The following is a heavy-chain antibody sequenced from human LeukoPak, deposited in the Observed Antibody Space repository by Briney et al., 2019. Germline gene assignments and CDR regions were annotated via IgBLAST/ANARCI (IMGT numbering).Heavy chain of an antibody. CDR1: GGSISGYY. D-gene: IGHD6-6*01. J-gene: IGHJ4*02. CDR2: IYYSGTT. CDR3: ARGGSRSSSPVDY. Sequence: TSETLSLTCTVSGGSISGYYWSWIRQPPGKGLEWIGYIYYSGTTNYNPSLKSRVTISVDKSKNQFSLKLSSVTAADTAVYYCARGGSRSSSPVDYWGQGTLVTVSS. V-gene: IGHV4-59*01.